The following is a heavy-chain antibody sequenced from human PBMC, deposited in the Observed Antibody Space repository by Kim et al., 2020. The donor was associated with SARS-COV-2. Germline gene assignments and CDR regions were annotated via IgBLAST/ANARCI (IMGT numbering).Heavy chain of an antibody. CDR2: IWYDGSTK. V-gene: IGHV3-33*01. Sequence: GGSLRLSCTASGFTFSSYGMHWVRQAPGKGLEWVSVIWYDGSTKYYTDSVKGRFTISRDNSKNTLYLQMNSLRAEDTAVYYCARDRNAFDIWCQGTMVT. CDR3: ARDRNAFDI. J-gene: IGHJ3*02. CDR1: GFTFSSYG.